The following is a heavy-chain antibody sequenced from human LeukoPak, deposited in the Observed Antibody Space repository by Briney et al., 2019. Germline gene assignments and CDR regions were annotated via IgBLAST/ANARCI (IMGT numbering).Heavy chain of an antibody. D-gene: IGHD6-19*01. CDR2: INHSGST. V-gene: IGHV4-34*01. Sequence: PSETLSLTCAVYGGSFSGYYWSWIRQPPGKGLEWIGEINHSGSTSYNPSLKGRVTISVDTSKNHFSLKLSSVTAADMAVYYCAGAVAGTLYYWGQGTLVTVSS. J-gene: IGHJ4*02. CDR1: GGSFSGYY. CDR3: AGAVAGTLYY.